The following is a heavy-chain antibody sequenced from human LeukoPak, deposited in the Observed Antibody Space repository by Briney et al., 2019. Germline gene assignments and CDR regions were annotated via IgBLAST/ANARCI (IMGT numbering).Heavy chain of an antibody. Sequence: ASVKVSCKASGYTFTSSDINWGRQATGQGLEWVGWMNPNSGNTGYAQKLQGRVTITRNTSISTAYMELSSLRSEDTAVYFCARGLYCISTPCASDWGQGTLVTVSS. CDR1: GYTFTSSD. J-gene: IGHJ4*02. V-gene: IGHV1-8*03. CDR3: ARGLYCISTPCASD. CDR2: MNPNSGNT. D-gene: IGHD2-2*01.